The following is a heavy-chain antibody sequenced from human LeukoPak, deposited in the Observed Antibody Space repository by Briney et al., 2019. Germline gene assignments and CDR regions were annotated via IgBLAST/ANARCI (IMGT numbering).Heavy chain of an antibody. CDR3: AKVKEAAGVDY. CDR2: ISDSGGST. CDR1: GFTFSSYA. J-gene: IGHJ4*02. V-gene: IGHV3-23*01. Sequence: GGSLTLSCAASGFTFSSYAMSWVRQAPGKGLEWVSTISDSGGSTKNADSVKGRFTIFRDNSKNTLYLHMNSLRAEDTAVYYCAKVKEAAGVDYWGQGTLVTVSS. D-gene: IGHD6-13*01.